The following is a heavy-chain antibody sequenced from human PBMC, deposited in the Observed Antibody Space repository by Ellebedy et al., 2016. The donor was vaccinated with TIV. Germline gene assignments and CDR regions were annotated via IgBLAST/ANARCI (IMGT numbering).Heavy chain of an antibody. CDR1: GGSFSGYY. CDR2: INHSGNT. D-gene: IGHD2-15*01. V-gene: IGHV4-34*01. CDR3: ARGYCSGGSCHFDY. J-gene: IGHJ4*02. Sequence: SQTLSLTXXVYGGSFSGYYWSWIRQPPGKGLEWIGEINHSGNTNYNTSLKSRVTISVDTSKNQFSLKLSSVTAADTAVYYSARGYCSGGSCHFDYWGQGTLVTVSS.